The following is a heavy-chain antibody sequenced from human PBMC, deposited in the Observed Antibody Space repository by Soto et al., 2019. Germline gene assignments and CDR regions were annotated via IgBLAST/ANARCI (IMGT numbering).Heavy chain of an antibody. CDR1: GGSISSGDYY. CDR2: IYYSGST. J-gene: IGHJ4*02. D-gene: IGHD3-22*01. Sequence: PSETLSLTCTVSGGSISSGDYYWSWIRQPPGKGLEWIGYIYYSGSTYYNPSLKSRVTISVDTSKNQFSLKLSSVTAADTAVYYCARVAGYDSSGELDYWGQGTLVTVPS. CDR3: ARVAGYDSSGELDY. V-gene: IGHV4-30-4*01.